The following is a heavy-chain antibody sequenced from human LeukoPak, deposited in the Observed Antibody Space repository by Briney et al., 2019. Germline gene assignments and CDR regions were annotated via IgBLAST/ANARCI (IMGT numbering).Heavy chain of an antibody. CDR1: SGSISCCGYY. D-gene: IGHD3-22*01. Sequence: SESLSLTCTVSSGSISCCGYYWNWIRHYPGKFLELIGHINYSGYSNYNPFLRSRVTMSVDTSGNRFSLKLTSVSAADTAVYYCVREVLSMIEVGYFDSWGQGTLVTVSS. CDR3: VREVLSMIEVGYFDS. J-gene: IGHJ4*02. V-gene: IGHV4-31*03. CDR2: INYSGYS.